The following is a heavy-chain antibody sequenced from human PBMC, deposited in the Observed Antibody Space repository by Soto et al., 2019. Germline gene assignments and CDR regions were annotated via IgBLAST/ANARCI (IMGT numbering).Heavy chain of an antibody. CDR1: RYRFTSYW. J-gene: IGHJ4*02. D-gene: IGHD2-21*02. V-gene: IGHV5-51*01. Sequence: GESLKISCTASRYRFTSYWIAWVRQQPGKGLGWRGTIYPDGSSIRYGASFRGQVTISADKSLSTAYLEWSSLKASDTAIYFCARGHSYYYSSPASYPFDFWGQGTLVTVSS. CDR2: IYPDGSSI. CDR3: ARGHSYYYSSPASYPFDF.